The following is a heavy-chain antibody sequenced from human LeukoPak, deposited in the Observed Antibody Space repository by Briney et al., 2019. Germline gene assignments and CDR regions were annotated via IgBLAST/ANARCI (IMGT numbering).Heavy chain of an antibody. CDR2: ISYDGSNK. D-gene: IGHD5-18*01. J-gene: IGHJ4*02. Sequence: QPGRSLRLSCAASGFTFSSYAMHWVRQAPGKGLEWVAVISYDGSNKYYADSVKGRFTISRDNSKNTLYLQMNSLRAEDTAVYYCARDIHPRGYSYGYYYFDYWGQGTLVTVSS. CDR1: GFTFSSYA. CDR3: ARDIHPRGYSYGYYYFDY. V-gene: IGHV3-30-3*01.